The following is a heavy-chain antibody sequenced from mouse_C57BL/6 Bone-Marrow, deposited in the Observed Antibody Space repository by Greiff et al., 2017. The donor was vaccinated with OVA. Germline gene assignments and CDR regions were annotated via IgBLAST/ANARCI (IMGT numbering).Heavy chain of an antibody. CDR3: ARQGDGYYWFAY. J-gene: IGHJ3*01. V-gene: IGHV5-9*01. D-gene: IGHD2-3*01. CDR2: ISGGGGNT. Sequence: EVQGVESGGGLVKPGGSLKLSCAASGFTFSSYTMSWVRQTPEKRLEWVATISGGGGNTYYPDSVKGRFTISRDNAKNTLYLQMSSLRSEDTALYYCARQGDGYYWFAYWGQGTLVTVSA. CDR1: GFTFSSYT.